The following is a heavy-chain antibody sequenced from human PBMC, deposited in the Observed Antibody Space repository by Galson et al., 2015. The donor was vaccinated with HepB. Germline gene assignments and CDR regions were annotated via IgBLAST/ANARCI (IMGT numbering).Heavy chain of an antibody. Sequence: SVKVSCKASGGTFSSYTISWVRQAPGQGLEWMGRIIPILGIANYAQKFQGRVTITADKSTSTAYMELSSLRSEDTAVYNCARASSNHLNWFDPWGQGTLVTVSS. CDR3: ARASSNHLNWFDP. J-gene: IGHJ5*02. V-gene: IGHV1-69*02. CDR1: GGTFSSYT. D-gene: IGHD1-14*01. CDR2: IIPILGIA.